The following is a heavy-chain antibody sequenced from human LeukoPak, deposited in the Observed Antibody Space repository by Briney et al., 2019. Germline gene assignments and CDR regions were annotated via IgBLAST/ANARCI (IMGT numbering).Heavy chain of an antibody. D-gene: IGHD3-16*01. CDR1: GFTFSNYE. Sequence: QPGGSLRLSCAASGFTFSNYEMKWVRQAPGKGLEWLSYISSSGTTISYADSVEDRFTISRDNTKNSLYLQMNSLRDDDTALYYCARDWGSDYWGQGTLVTVSS. CDR2: ISSSGTTI. V-gene: IGHV3-48*03. J-gene: IGHJ4*02. CDR3: ARDWGSDY.